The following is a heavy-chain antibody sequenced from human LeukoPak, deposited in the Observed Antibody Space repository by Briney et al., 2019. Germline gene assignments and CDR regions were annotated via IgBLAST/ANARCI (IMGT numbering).Heavy chain of an antibody. CDR3: ARDQGWAGTIDY. CDR1: GFTFSSYE. CDR2: ISSSGRNT. Sequence: AGGSLRLSCAASGFTFSSYEMNWVRQAPGKGLEWVSYISSSGRNTYYADSVKGRFTISRDNAKNSLYLQMNSLRAEDTAVYYCARDQGWAGTIDYWGQGTLVTVSS. D-gene: IGHD1-1*01. J-gene: IGHJ4*02. V-gene: IGHV3-48*03.